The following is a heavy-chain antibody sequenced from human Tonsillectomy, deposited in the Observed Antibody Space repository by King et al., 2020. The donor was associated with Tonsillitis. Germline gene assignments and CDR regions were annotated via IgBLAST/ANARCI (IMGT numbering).Heavy chain of an antibody. V-gene: IGHV3-7*01. Sequence: VQLVESGGVLVQPGGSLRLSCAVSGFTFSRYWMSWVRQAPGKGLEWVANIREDGSDKHYVDSVNGLFTISRDNAKNSLFLQRNSLRAEDTAVYYCATEGGRSGSGYWGQGTLVTVSS. D-gene: IGHD3-10*01. CDR3: ATEGGRSGSGY. CDR2: IREDGSDK. CDR1: GFTFSRYW. J-gene: IGHJ4*02.